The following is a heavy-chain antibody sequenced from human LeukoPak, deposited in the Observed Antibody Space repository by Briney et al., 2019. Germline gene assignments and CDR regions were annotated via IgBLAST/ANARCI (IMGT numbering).Heavy chain of an antibody. CDR2: IKQDGSEK. CDR3: TSVGSWYCNDY. J-gene: IGHJ4*02. D-gene: IGHD6-13*01. V-gene: IGHV3-7*01. CDR1: GFTFSSYW. Sequence: PGGSLRLSCAASGFTFSSYWMSWVRQAPGKGLGWVANIKQDGSEKYYVDSVKGRFTISRDNAKNSLYLQMNSLRAEDTGVYYCTSVGSWYCNDYWGQGTLVTVSS.